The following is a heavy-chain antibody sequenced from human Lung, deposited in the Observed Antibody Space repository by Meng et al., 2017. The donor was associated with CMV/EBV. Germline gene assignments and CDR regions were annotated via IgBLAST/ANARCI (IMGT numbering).Heavy chain of an antibody. CDR3: ARASYGSGSPLGESWFDP. D-gene: IGHD3-10*01. Sequence: GPSLVNPSQTLALPCTVSGGSISSGGYYWSWIRQHPGKGLEWIGYIHSSGSTYYNPSLRSRLTISVDTSKNQFSLKLSSVTAADTAVYYCARASYGSGSPLGESWFDPWGQGTLVTVSS. CDR2: IHSSGST. J-gene: IGHJ5*02. V-gene: IGHV4-31*03. CDR1: GGSISSGGYY.